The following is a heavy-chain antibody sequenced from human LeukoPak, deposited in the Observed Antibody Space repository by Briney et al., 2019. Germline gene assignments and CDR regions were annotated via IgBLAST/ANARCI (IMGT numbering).Heavy chain of an antibody. Sequence: SVKVSCKASGGTFSSYAISWVRQAPGQGLEWMGRIIPIFGTANYAQKFQGRVTITTDESTSTAYMELSSLRSEDTAVYYCARDPIGAGYFQHWGQGTLVTVSS. J-gene: IGHJ1*01. D-gene: IGHD4/OR15-4a*01. V-gene: IGHV1-69*05. CDR3: ARDPIGAGYFQH. CDR2: IIPIFGTA. CDR1: GGTFSSYA.